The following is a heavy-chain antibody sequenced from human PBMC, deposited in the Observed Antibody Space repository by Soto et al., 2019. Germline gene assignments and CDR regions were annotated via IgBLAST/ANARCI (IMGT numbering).Heavy chain of an antibody. D-gene: IGHD2-15*01. CDR2: INPNSGGT. V-gene: IGHV1-2*04. J-gene: IGHJ6*02. CDR3: ARDRMRVGAAPLRPSYYYYGMDV. Sequence: ASVKGSCKASGYTFTGYYMHWVRQAPGQGLEWMGWINPNSGGTNYAQKFQGWVTMTRDTSISTAYMELSRLRSDDTAVYYCARDRMRVGAAPLRPSYYYYGMDVWGQGTTVTVSS. CDR1: GYTFTGYY.